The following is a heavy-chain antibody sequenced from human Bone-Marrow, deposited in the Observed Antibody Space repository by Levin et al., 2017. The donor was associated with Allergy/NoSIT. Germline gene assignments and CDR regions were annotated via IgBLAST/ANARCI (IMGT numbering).Heavy chain of an antibody. J-gene: IGHJ4*02. V-gene: IGHV1-18*01. CDR2: ISPYNGNT. Sequence: GASVKVSCKTSGYTFINHGISWVRQAPGQGLEWVGWISPYNGNTNYAQKFLGRVTMTLDTATTTVYMELRNLKSDDTGMFYCVRDPEGHCSGGTCYFHYWGQGTLVTVSS. D-gene: IGHD2-15*01. CDR3: VRDPEGHCSGGTCYFHY. CDR1: GYTFINHG.